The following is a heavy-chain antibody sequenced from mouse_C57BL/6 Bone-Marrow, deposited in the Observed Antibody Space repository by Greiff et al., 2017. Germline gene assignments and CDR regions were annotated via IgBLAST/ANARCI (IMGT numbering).Heavy chain of an antibody. V-gene: IGHV1-81*01. D-gene: IGHD2-2*01. CDR1: GYTFTSYG. CDR3: ARATIMVTTGRFAY. J-gene: IGHJ3*01. Sequence: QVQLQQSGAELARPGASVKLSCKASGYTFTSYGLSWVKQRTGQGLEWIGEIYPRSGNTYYNEKFKGKATLTADKSSSTAYMELRSLTSEDSAVYFCARATIMVTTGRFAYWGQGTLVTVSA. CDR2: IYPRSGNT.